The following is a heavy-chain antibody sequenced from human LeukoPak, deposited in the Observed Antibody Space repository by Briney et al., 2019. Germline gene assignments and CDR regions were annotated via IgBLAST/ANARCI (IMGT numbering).Heavy chain of an antibody. Sequence: SQTLSLTCTVSGGSISSGSYYWSWIRQPAGKGLEWIGRIYTSGSTNYNPSLKSRVTISVDTSKNQFSLKLSSVTAADTAVYYCARGVREPYGDALNWFDPWGQGTLVTVSS. CDR3: ARGVREPYGDALNWFDP. V-gene: IGHV4-61*02. CDR1: GGSISSGSYY. CDR2: IYTSGST. J-gene: IGHJ5*02. D-gene: IGHD4-17*01.